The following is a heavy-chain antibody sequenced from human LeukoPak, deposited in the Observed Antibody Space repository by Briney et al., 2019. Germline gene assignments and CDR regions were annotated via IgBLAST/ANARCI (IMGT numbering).Heavy chain of an antibody. CDR2: INSDGSST. V-gene: IGHV3-74*01. CDR1: GFTFSSYR. Sequence: GGSLRLSCAASGFTFSSYRMHWVRQAPGKGLVWVSRINSDGSSTSYADSVKGRFTISRDNAKNTLYLQMNSLRAEDTAVYYCARVGYDFWSGYIYYYYYYMDVWGKGTTVTVSS. CDR3: ARVGYDFWSGYIYYYYYYMDV. J-gene: IGHJ6*03. D-gene: IGHD3-3*01.